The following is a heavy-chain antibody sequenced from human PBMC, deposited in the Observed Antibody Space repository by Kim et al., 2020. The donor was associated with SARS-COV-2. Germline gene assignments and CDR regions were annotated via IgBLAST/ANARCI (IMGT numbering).Heavy chain of an antibody. V-gene: IGHV3-73*01. D-gene: IGHD3-10*01. CDR3: TRVPPDTVSYYDAFDI. Sequence: SLKGRFTISRDDSKNTAYLQLNSLATENTAVYYCTRVPPDTVSYYDAFDIWGQGTMVTVSS. J-gene: IGHJ3*02.